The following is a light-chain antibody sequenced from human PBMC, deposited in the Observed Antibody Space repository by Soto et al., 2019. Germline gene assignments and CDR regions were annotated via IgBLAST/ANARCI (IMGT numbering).Light chain of an antibody. J-gene: IGLJ1*01. Sequence: QSALTQPASVSGSPGQSITISCTGSTSDVGSYKLVSWYQQHPGKAPKLMIYDDTKRPSGVSTRFSGSKSASTASLTISGLQAEDEADYYCCSYGGRNTYVFATG. CDR1: TSDVGSYKL. CDR3: CSYGGRNTYV. CDR2: DDT. V-gene: IGLV2-23*01.